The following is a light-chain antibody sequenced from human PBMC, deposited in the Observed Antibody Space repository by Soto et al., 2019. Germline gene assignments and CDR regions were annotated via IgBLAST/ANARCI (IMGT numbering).Light chain of an antibody. V-gene: IGKV3-15*01. CDR2: GAS. CDR3: QQYNNWPRT. Sequence: EIVMTQSQVTLSVSPGERATLYGRASQSVSSDLAWYHQKPGQAPRRLIYGASTRATGIPARFSGSGSGTEFTLTIHSLQSADFAFYYCQQYNNWPRTFGQGTKVAIK. J-gene: IGKJ1*01. CDR1: QSVSSD.